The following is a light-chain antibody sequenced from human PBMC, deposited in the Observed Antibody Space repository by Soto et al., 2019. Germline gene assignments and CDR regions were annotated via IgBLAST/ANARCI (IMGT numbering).Light chain of an antibody. CDR2: AAS. CDR1: QRIGKY. J-gene: IGKJ3*01. CDR3: QQSYTAPFT. Sequence: DIQLSQSPSTLSASVGDTVTITCRASQRIGKYLNWYQQKPGKAPKLLIYAASSLQPGAPSSFSGSRSGTDFTLTISSLHLEDVATYYCQQSYTAPFTFGPGTKVAFK. V-gene: IGKV1-39*01.